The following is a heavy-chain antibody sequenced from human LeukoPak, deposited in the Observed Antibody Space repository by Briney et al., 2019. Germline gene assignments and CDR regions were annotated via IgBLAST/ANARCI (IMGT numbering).Heavy chain of an antibody. CDR2: ISAYYGNT. V-gene: IGHV1-18*01. CDR3: ARTIDYGDSEVLDY. CDR1: GYTFRHHG. J-gene: IGHJ4*02. Sequence: GSSVTVSYKPSGYTFRHHGVILVRQAPAQGLEWMGWISAYYGNTNYAQKVQGRVTMTTVTSTSTAYMDLRSLRSDDTAVYYCARTIDYGDSEVLDYWGQGTLVTVSS. D-gene: IGHD4-17*01.